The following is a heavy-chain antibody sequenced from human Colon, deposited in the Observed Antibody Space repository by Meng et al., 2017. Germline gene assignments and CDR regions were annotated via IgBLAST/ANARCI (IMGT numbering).Heavy chain of an antibody. CDR2: ISYDGSNK. J-gene: IGHJ4*02. D-gene: IGHD6-19*01. V-gene: IGHV3-30*01. Sequence: GESLKISCAASGFTFRSYAMHWVRQAPGKGLEWVAVISYDGSNKYYADSVKGRFTISRDNSKNTLYLQMNSLSAEYTAVYYCARDGGSGWWGNYFDYWGQGTLVTVSS. CDR3: ARDGGSGWWGNYFDY. CDR1: GFTFRSYA.